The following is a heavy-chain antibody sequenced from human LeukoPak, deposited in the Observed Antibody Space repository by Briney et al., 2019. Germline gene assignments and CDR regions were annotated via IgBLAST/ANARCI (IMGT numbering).Heavy chain of an antibody. D-gene: IGHD5-24*01. CDR2: IKQDETEK. J-gene: IGHJ4*02. Sequence: GGSLRLSCTASGFTFSNFWMGWVRQAPGKGLEWVANIKQDETEKFYVGSVKGRFTISRDNVKNTLYLQMNSVRADDTAVYYCARDGDAYNFDFWGQGALVTVSS. V-gene: IGHV3-7*01. CDR1: GFTFSNFW. CDR3: ARDGDAYNFDF.